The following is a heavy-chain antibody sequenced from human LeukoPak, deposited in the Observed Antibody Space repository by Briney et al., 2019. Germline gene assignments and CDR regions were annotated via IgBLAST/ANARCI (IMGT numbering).Heavy chain of an antibody. CDR2: IIPILGIA. CDR1: GGTFISYA. V-gene: IGHV1-69*04. Sequence: ASVTVSCKASGGTFISYAISWVRQAPGQGLEWMGRIIPILGIADYAQKFQGRVTITADKSTSTAYMELGSLRSEDTAVYYCASFTMVWGHWGQGTLVTVSS. J-gene: IGHJ4*02. CDR3: ASFTMVWGH. D-gene: IGHD3-10*01.